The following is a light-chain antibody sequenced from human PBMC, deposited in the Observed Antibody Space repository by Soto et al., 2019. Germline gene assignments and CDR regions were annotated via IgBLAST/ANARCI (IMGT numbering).Light chain of an antibody. J-gene: IGLJ1*01. CDR3: QVWHSTSDHYV. V-gene: IGLV3-21*02. CDR2: DGS. CDR1: NIGSES. Sequence: SYILTQPPSMSVVPGQTARITCGGDNIGSESVHWYQQKPGQAPVLVVYDGSVRPSGIPERFSGSSSGNTATLTISRVEAGDEADYYCQVWHSTSDHYVFGTGTKLTVL.